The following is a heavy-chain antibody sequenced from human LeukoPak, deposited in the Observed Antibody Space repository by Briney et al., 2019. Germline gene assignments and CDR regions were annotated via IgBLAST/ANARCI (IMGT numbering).Heavy chain of an antibody. J-gene: IGHJ5*02. CDR1: GYTFNDYD. V-gene: IGHV1-8*01. CDR3: ARDQTGWFDP. Sequence: ASVRVSCEASGYTFNDYDINWVRQGSGQGLEWMGWMNPNSGNTGFAQKFEGRVTISRNTSISTAYMEVSNPTSEDTAVYYCARDQTGWFDPWGPGTLVTVSS. CDR2: MNPNSGNT.